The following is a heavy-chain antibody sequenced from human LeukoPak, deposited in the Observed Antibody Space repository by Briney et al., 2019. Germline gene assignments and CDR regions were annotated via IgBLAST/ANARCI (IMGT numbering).Heavy chain of an antibody. CDR1: GGSISSGDYY. D-gene: IGHD2-2*01. V-gene: IGHV4-30-4*08. CDR2: IYYSGST. J-gene: IGHJ5*02. Sequence: SQTLSLTCTVSGGSISSGDYYWSWIRQPPGKGLEWIGYIYYSGSTYYNPSLKSRVTISVDTSKNQFSLKLSSVTAADTAVYYCARDTGYCSSTSCSYNWFDPWGQGTLVTVSS. CDR3: ARDTGYCSSTSCSYNWFDP.